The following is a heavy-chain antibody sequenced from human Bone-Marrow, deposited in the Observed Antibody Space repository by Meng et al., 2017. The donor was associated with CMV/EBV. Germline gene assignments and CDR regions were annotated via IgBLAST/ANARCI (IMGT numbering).Heavy chain of an antibody. J-gene: IGHJ4*02. CDR1: GGTFSSYA. Sequence: SVKVSCKASGGTFSSYAISWVRQAPGQGLEWMGGTIPILGIANYAQKFQGRVTITADKSTSTAYMELSSLRSEDTAVYYCARLYYYDSSYYFDYWGQGTLVTVSS. D-gene: IGHD3-22*01. CDR3: ARLYYYDSSYYFDY. CDR2: TIPILGIA. V-gene: IGHV1-69*10.